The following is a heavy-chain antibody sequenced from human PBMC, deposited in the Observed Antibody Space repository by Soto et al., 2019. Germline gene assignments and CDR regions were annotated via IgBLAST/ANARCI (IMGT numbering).Heavy chain of an antibody. CDR2: INPTGGST. CDR1: GYSFSLYY. CDR3: VRDRGLSIFGVVIEVPDY. D-gene: IGHD3-3*01. V-gene: IGHV1-46*03. Sequence: ASVKVSCKASGYSFSLYYMHWVRQAPGQGLEWIGIINPTGGSTIYAQNFQGRVTMTSDTSTTTVNMEMSSLRSEDTAVYYFVRDRGLSIFGVVIEVPDYWGQGTLVTVSS. J-gene: IGHJ4*02.